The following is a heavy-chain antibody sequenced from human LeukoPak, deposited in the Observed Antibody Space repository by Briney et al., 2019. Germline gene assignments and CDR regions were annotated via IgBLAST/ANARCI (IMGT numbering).Heavy chain of an antibody. CDR3: ARVDDRDTNGFDP. V-gene: IGHV4-59*01. D-gene: IGHD3-9*01. CDR2: IYYSGRT. CDR1: GGSISSYS. Sequence: SETLSLTCTVSGGSISSYSCSWIRQPPGKGLEWIGYIYYSGRTNYNPSLKSRVTISVDTSKKQSSLKLSSVAAADAAVYYCARVDDRDTNGFDPGGEGTLVTVSS. J-gene: IGHJ5*02.